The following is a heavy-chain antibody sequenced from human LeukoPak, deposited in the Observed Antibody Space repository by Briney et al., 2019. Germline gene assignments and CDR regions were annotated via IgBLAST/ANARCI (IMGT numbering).Heavy chain of an antibody. Sequence: SETLSLTCTVSGGSISGYYWSWIRQSPEKGLEWIGRIYTSGGTNYNPSLKSRVTMSVDTSKNQFSLKLSSVTAADTAMYYCARAAEYSSGWYLFDYWGQGILVTVSA. CDR1: GGSISGYY. V-gene: IGHV4-4*07. J-gene: IGHJ4*02. CDR2: IYTSGGT. D-gene: IGHD6-19*01. CDR3: ARAAEYSSGWYLFDY.